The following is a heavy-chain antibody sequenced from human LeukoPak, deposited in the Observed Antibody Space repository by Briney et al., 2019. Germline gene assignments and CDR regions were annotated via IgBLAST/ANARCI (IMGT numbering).Heavy chain of an antibody. CDR3: ARGLGYCSGGSCYFMIWFDP. CDR2: INHSGST. V-gene: IGHV4-34*01. J-gene: IGHJ5*02. CDR1: GGSFSGYY. Sequence: SETLSLTCAVYGGSFSGYYWSWIRQPPGKGLEWIGEINHSGSTNYNPSLSSRVTISVDTSKNQFSLKLSSVTAADTAVYYCARGLGYCSGGSCYFMIWFDPWGQGTLVTVSS. D-gene: IGHD2-15*01.